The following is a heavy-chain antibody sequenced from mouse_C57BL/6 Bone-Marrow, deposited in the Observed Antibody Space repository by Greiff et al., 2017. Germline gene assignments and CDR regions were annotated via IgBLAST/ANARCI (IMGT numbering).Heavy chain of an antibody. D-gene: IGHD2-2*01. Sequence: QVQLQQSGPELARPWASVKISCQAFYTFSRRVHFAIRDTNYWMQWVKQRPGQGLEWIGAIYPGNGDTSYNQKFKGKATLTAAKSSNTAYIQLSSLTTEDSAVYYCALEDGYDPYWYFDVWGTGTTVTVSS. CDR3: TEDSAVYYCALEDGYDPYWYFDV. CDR1: YTFSRRVH. J-gene: IGHJ1*03. V-gene: IGHV1-87*01. CDR2: GQGLEWIG.